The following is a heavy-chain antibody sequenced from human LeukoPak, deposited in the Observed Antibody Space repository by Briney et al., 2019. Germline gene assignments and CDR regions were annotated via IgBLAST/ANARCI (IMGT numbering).Heavy chain of an antibody. V-gene: IGHV4-39*02. J-gene: IGHJ4*02. CDR2: IYYSGST. CDR1: GGSISSSSYY. D-gene: IGHD4-17*01. Sequence: SETLSLTCTVSGGSISSSSYYWGWIRQPPGKGLEWIGSIYYSGSTYYNPSLKSRVTISVDTSKNQFSLKLSSVTAADTAVYYCARDTAQGDYWGQGTLVTVSS. CDR3: ARDTAQGDY.